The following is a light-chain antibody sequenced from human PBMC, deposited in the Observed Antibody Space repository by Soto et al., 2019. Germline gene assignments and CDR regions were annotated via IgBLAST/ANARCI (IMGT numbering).Light chain of an antibody. Sequence: EIVMTQSPVTLSVSPGERATLSCRASQSVSSNLAWYQKKPGQAPRLPIYGATTRATGIPARFSGCGSGTEFTLTISSLQSGDFAVYYCQQYNNWPRRFGQGTKV. CDR2: GAT. J-gene: IGKJ1*01. CDR1: QSVSSN. CDR3: QQYNNWPRR. V-gene: IGKV3-15*01.